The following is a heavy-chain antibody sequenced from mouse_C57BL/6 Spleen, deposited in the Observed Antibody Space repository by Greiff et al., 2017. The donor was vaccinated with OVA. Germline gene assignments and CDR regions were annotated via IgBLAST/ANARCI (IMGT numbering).Heavy chain of an antibody. CDR2: LDPSDSYT. CDR1: GYTFTSYW. V-gene: IGHV1-69*01. CDR3: ARDGYDERYAMDY. Sequence: VQLQQPGAELVMPGASVKLSCKASGYTFTSYWMHWVKQRPGQGLEWIGELDPSDSYTNYNQKFKGKSTLTVDQSSSPAYMQLSSLTAEDSAVYDGARDGYDERYAMDYWGQGTSVTVSS. D-gene: IGHD2-2*01. J-gene: IGHJ4*01.